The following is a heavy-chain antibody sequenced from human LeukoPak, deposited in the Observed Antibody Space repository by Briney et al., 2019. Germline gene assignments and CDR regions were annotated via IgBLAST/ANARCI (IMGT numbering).Heavy chain of an antibody. CDR3: ARDWGGDERFTQGMDV. CDR1: GGSLSRYY. J-gene: IGHJ6*02. D-gene: IGHD2-21*01. V-gene: IGHV4-59*12. CDR2: IYYSGST. Sequence: KPLGTPSLTRTVPGGSLSRYYWSWIPPPPREGLEWICHIYYSGSTNYSPSLRSRLTISVDTSRNQFSLKLTSVTAADTAVYYCARDWGGDERFTQGMDVWGQGITVIVSS.